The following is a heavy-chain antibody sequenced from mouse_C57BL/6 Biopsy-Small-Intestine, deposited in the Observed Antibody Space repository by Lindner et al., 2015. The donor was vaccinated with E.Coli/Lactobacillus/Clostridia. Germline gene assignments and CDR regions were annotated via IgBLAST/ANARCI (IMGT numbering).Heavy chain of an antibody. V-gene: IGHV1-66*01. CDR1: GYSFTGYY. CDR3: ASMGYCTGGNCGYAEYFQH. CDR2: INPNSGDT. J-gene: IGHJ1*01. Sequence: SVKVSCKASGYSFTGYYIHWVRQAPGQGPEWLGWINPNSGDTHYAPKFQGRVTMTRDTSISTAYMDVSRLTSDDTAVYYCASMGYCTGGNCGYAEYFQHWGPGTLVTVSS. D-gene: IGHD1-1*02.